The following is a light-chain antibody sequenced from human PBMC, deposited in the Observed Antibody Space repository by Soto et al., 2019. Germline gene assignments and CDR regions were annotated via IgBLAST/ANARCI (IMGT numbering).Light chain of an antibody. J-gene: IGKJ1*01. CDR1: QSLSSGY. CDR2: AAS. V-gene: IGKV3-20*01. Sequence: EIVLTQSPGTLSLSPGERATLSCRASQSLSSGYLAWYQQKPGQSPRILIYAASSRATGIPDRFSGGGSGTDFTLTISRLEPEDFAVYYCQQYDTSPRTFGPGTKGDIK. CDR3: QQYDTSPRT.